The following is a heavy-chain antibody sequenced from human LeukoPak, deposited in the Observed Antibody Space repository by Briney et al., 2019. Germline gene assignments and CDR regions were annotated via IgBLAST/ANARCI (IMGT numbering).Heavy chain of an antibody. Sequence: GALRLSCAASGFTFSNFWMSWVRQAPGKGLEWVANIKQDGSEKNYADSVKGRFTISRDNAKNSLYLQMNSLRAEDTAVFFCARVPDYSSGRVFDYWGQGTLVTVSS. J-gene: IGHJ4*02. CDR1: GFTFSNFW. CDR3: ARVPDYSSGRVFDY. V-gene: IGHV3-7*04. CDR2: IKQDGSEK. D-gene: IGHD6-19*01.